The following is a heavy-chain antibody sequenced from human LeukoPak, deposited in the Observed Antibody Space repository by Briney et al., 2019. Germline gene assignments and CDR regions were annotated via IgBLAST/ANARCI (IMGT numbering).Heavy chain of an antibody. Sequence: ASVTVSCKTSADTLSGDDVHWVRQAPGQGLEWLGWLSPDDGFTGYAQDFQGRLTMTTGTTINTVFMELSGLKSEDTAVYYCATESVISISGVVFHYFDPWGQGTQVTVSP. V-gene: IGHV1-8*01. CDR3: ATESVISISGVVFHYFDP. CDR1: ADTLSGDD. J-gene: IGHJ5*02. CDR2: LSPDDGFT. D-gene: IGHD3-3*01.